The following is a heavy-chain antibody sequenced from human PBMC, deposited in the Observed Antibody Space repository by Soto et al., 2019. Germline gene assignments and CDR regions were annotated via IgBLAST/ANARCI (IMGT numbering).Heavy chain of an antibody. D-gene: IGHD6-13*01. Sequence: PSETLSLTCTVSGCSISSSSYYWGWIRQPPGKGLEWIGSIYYSGSTYYNPSLKSRVTISVDTSKNQFSLKLSSVTAADTAVYYCARRDSSSWYNWFDPWGQGTLVTVSS. CDR3: ARRDSSSWYNWFDP. CDR2: IYYSGST. CDR1: GCSISSSSYY. J-gene: IGHJ5*02. V-gene: IGHV4-39*01.